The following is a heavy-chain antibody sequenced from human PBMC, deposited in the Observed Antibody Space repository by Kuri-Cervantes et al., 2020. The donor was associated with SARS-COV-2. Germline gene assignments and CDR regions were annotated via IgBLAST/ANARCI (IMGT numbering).Heavy chain of an antibody. D-gene: IGHD3-3*01. CDR1: GGSISSYY. J-gene: IGHJ3*02. Sequence: GSLRLSCTVSGGSISSYYWSWIRQPPGKGLEWIGYIYYSGSTNYNPSLKSRVTISVDTSKNQFSLKLSSVTAADTAVYYCARGSITIFGVVIDAFDIWGQGTMVTVSS. V-gene: IGHV4-59*01. CDR3: ARGSITIFGVVIDAFDI. CDR2: IYYSGST.